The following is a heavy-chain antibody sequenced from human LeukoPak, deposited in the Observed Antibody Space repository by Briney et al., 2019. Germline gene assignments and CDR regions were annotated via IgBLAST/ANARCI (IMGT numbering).Heavy chain of an antibody. V-gene: IGHV3-23*01. CDR3: ATRGYCSGTSCYAPQP. Sequence: GGSLRLSCAASGFTFTNAWMSWVRQAPGKGLEWVSAITGTGGSTYYADSVKGRFTISRDNSKNTLYLQMNSLRAEDTAVYYCATRGYCSGTSCYAPQPWGQGTLVTVSS. J-gene: IGHJ5*02. D-gene: IGHD2-2*01. CDR1: GFTFTNAW. CDR2: ITGTGGST.